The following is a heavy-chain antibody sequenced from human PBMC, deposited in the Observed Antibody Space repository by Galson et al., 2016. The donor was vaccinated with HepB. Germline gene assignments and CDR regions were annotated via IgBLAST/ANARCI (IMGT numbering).Heavy chain of an antibody. D-gene: IGHD6-19*01. CDR3: ATDPGSGVFDY. CDR2: IYYGGST. CDR1: GGSISNSSYF. V-gene: IGHV4-39*02. J-gene: IGHJ4*02. Sequence: SETLSLTCTVSGGSISNSSYFWGWIRQPPGKGLEWIGTIYYGGSTYYNPSLKSRVTISVDTSKNQFSLRLNSVTAADGTVYYCATDPGSGVFDYWGQGTLVTVSS.